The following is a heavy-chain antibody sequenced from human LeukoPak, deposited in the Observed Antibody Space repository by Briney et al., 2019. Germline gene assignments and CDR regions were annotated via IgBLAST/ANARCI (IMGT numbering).Heavy chain of an antibody. CDR2: IYYSGST. CDR3: ARGSWYYYDSSVEFFDY. CDR1: GGFISSYY. J-gene: IGHJ4*02. D-gene: IGHD3-22*01. V-gene: IGHV4-59*01. Sequence: PSETLSLTCTVSGGFISSYYWSWIRQPPGKGLEWIGYIYYSGSTNYNPSLKSRVTISVDTSKNQFSLKLSSVTAADTAVYYCARGSWYYYDSSVEFFDYWGQGTLVTVSS.